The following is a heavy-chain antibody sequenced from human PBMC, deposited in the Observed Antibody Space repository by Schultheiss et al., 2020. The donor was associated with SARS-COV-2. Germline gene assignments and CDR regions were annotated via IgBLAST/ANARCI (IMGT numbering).Heavy chain of an antibody. CDR3: ARVTPNDGGGDDAFDI. D-gene: IGHD3-16*01. V-gene: IGHV3-33*08. CDR1: GFTFGDYA. J-gene: IGHJ3*02. CDR2: IWYDGSNK. Sequence: GESLKISCAASGFTFGDYAMSWVRQAPGKGLEWVAVIWYDGSNKYYADSVKGRFTISRDNSKNTLYLQMNSLRAEDTAVYYCARVTPNDGGGDDAFDIWGQGTMVTVS.